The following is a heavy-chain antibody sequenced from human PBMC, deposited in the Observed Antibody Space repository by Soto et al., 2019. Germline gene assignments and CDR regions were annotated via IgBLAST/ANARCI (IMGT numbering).Heavy chain of an antibody. D-gene: IGHD3-10*01. CDR2: INPILSMS. CDR3: ASSYGSGYRAFDY. V-gene: IGHV1-69*02. J-gene: IGHJ4*02. Sequence: QVQLVHSGAEVKKPGSSVRVSCKASGDTFSFYSINWVRQAPGLGLEWMGRINPILSMSNYAQRFQGRVTMTADKSTSTAYMELSSLKSVDTAMYYCASSYGSGYRAFDYWGQGALVTVSS. CDR1: GDTFSFYS.